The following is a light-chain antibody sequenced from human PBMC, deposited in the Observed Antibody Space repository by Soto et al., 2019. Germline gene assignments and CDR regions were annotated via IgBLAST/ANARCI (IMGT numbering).Light chain of an antibody. CDR1: QSVSSY. CDR3: QQYGDSPLT. Sequence: EIALTQSPATLSLSPGERATLSCRASQSVSSYLAWYQQKPGQAPRLLIYAASTRAAAVPDRFTGSGSGTDFALTISRLEPEDFGVYYCQQYGDSPLTSGPGTKVDIK. J-gene: IGKJ3*01. CDR2: AAS. V-gene: IGKV3-20*01.